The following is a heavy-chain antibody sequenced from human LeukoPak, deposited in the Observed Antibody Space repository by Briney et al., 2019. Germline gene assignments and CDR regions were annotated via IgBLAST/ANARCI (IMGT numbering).Heavy chain of an antibody. D-gene: IGHD3-3*01. Sequence: GGSLRLSCAASGFTFSSDGMNWVRQAPGKGLEWVSYISSSSSTIYYADSVKGRFTISRDNAKNSLYLQMNSLRAEDTAVYYCARGGGQDLIFGVVIISPVDYWGQGTLVTVSS. J-gene: IGHJ4*02. CDR1: GFTFSSDG. CDR3: ARGGGQDLIFGVVIISPVDY. V-gene: IGHV3-48*01. CDR2: ISSSSSTI.